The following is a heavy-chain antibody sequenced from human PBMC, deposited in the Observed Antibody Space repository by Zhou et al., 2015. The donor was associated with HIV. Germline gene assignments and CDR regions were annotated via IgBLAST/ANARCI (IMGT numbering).Heavy chain of an antibody. Sequence: QVLLVQSGAEVKKPGASVKVSCKTSGYAFTYYAISWVRQAPGQGLEWMGWINADNGKTNYAQKFQGRVTLTTDRSTRTAYMELRTLRSDDAAIYYCATDDIGGYHSFNYWGQGTTVTVSS. J-gene: IGHJ4*02. V-gene: IGHV1-18*01. CDR2: INADNGKT. CDR3: ATDDIGGYHSFNY. CDR1: GYAFTYYA. D-gene: IGHD3-22*01.